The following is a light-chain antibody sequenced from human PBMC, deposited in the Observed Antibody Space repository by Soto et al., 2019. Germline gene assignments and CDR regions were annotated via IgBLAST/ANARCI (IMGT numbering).Light chain of an antibody. Sequence: DIQMTQSPSSVSASVGGRVTVTCRTSQNIYNYLNWYQQKPGKAPKLLIYKASSLESGVPSRFSGSGSGTEFTLTISSLQPDDFATYYCQQYNSYPSTFGGGTKVDI. J-gene: IGKJ4*01. CDR1: QNIYNY. V-gene: IGKV1-5*03. CDR2: KAS. CDR3: QQYNSYPST.